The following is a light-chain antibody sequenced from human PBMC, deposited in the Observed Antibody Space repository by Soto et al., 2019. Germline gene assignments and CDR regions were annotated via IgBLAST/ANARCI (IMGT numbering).Light chain of an antibody. Sequence: QSALTQPRSVSGSPGQSVTISCTGTSSDVGGYNYVSWYQQHPGKAPKLMIYDVSKRPSGVPDRFSGSKSGNTASLTMSGLQAEDEADYYCCSYAGSYRYVFGTGTKVTVL. CDR2: DVS. V-gene: IGLV2-11*01. CDR3: CSYAGSYRYV. J-gene: IGLJ1*01. CDR1: SSDVGGYNY.